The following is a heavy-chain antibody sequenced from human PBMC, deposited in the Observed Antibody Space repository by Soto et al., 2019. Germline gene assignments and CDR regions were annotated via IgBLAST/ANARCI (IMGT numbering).Heavy chain of an antibody. CDR2: INAGNGNA. Sequence: QVQLVQSGAEVKKPGASVKVYCKASGYTFTNYAMHWVRQAPGQRLEWMGWINAGNGNAKYSQKFQGRVTITRDTSASTDYMELSSLRSEDTAVYSCAILRYFGEGMGFDPWGQGTLVTVSS. D-gene: IGHD3-9*01. J-gene: IGHJ5*02. CDR1: GYTFTNYA. CDR3: AILRYFGEGMGFDP. V-gene: IGHV1-3*01.